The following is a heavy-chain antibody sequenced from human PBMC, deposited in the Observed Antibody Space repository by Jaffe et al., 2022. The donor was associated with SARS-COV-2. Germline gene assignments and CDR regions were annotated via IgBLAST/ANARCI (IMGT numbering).Heavy chain of an antibody. CDR2: IYTSGST. CDR3: AQQPLGHWRFDP. D-gene: IGHD7-27*01. Sequence: QVQLQESGPGLVKPSQTLSLTCTVSGGSISSGSYYWSWIRQPAGKGLEWIGRIYTSGSTNYNPSLKSRVTISVDTSKNQFSLKLSSVTAADTAVYYCAQQPLGHWRFDPWGQGTLVTVSS. V-gene: IGHV4-61*02. J-gene: IGHJ5*02. CDR1: GGSISSGSYY.